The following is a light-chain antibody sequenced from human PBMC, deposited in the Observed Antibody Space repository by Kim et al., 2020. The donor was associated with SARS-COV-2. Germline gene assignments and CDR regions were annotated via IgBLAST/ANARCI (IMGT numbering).Light chain of an antibody. Sequence: DIQMTQSPSSLSASVGDRVTITCRASHAISHYLAWYQQKPGKVPKLLIYAASTLQSGVPSRFSGSGSGTDFTLTISSLQPEDVATYYCQKYDIAPWTFGQGTKVDIK. CDR1: HAISHY. V-gene: IGKV1-27*01. J-gene: IGKJ1*01. CDR2: AAS. CDR3: QKYDIAPWT.